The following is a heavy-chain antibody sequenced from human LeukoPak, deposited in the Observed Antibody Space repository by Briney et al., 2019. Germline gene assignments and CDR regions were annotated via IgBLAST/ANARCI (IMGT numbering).Heavy chain of an antibody. D-gene: IGHD6-13*01. CDR2: TNPNSGGT. Sequence: ASVKVSCKASGYTFTGYYMHWVRQAPGQGLEWMGWTNPNSGGTNYAQKFQGRVTMTRDTSISTAYMELSRLRSDDTAVYYCASTYSSSWGAYYYYYMDVWGKGTTVTVSS. V-gene: IGHV1-2*02. CDR1: GYTFTGYY. J-gene: IGHJ6*03. CDR3: ASTYSSSWGAYYYYYMDV.